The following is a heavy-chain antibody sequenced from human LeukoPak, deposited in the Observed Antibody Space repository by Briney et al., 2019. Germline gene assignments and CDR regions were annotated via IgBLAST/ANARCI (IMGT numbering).Heavy chain of an antibody. V-gene: IGHV3-53*01. J-gene: IGHJ4*02. Sequence: QPGGSLRLSCAVSGFTVSSNYMSWVRQAPGKGLEWVSLIYSGGNTYYADSVKGRFTISRDNSKNTLYLQMNSLRAEDTAVYYCARGARDGYNVYYLDYWDQGTLVTVSS. CDR1: GFTVSSNY. CDR3: ARGARDGYNVYYLDY. CDR2: IYSGGNT. D-gene: IGHD5-24*01.